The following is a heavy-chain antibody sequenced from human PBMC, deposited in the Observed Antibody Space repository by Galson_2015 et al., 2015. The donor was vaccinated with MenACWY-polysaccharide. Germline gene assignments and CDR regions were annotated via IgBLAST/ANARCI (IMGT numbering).Heavy chain of an antibody. CDR1: GFTFSDYY. Sequence: SLRLSCAASGFTFSDYYMSWIRQAPGKGLEWVSYISSSGSTIYYADSVKGRFTISRDNAKNSLYLQMNSLRAADTAVYYCARQDFWSGYYHYWGQGTLVTVSS. CDR3: ARQDFWSGYYHY. V-gene: IGHV3-11*01. D-gene: IGHD3-3*01. J-gene: IGHJ4*02. CDR2: ISSSGSTI.